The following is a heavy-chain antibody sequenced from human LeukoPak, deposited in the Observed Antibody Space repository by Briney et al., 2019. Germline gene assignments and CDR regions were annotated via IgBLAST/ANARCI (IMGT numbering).Heavy chain of an antibody. CDR2: ISAYNGNT. J-gene: IGHJ5*02. Sequence: ASVKVSCKASGYTFTSYGISWVRQAPGQGLEWMGWISAYNGNTNYAQKHQGRVTMTTDTSTSTAYMELRSLRSDDTAVYYCARFRGLERRRGDNWFDPWGQGTLVTVSS. V-gene: IGHV1-18*01. CDR1: GYTFTSYG. CDR3: ARFRGLERRRGDNWFDP. D-gene: IGHD1-1*01.